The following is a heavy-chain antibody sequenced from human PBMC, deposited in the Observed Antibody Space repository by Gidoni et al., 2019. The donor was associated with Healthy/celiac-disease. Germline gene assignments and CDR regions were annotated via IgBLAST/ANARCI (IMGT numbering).Heavy chain of an antibody. CDR3: AKDLGGSGVVPAAIRSFDY. V-gene: IGHV3-30*18. D-gene: IGHD2-2*01. J-gene: IGHJ4*02. Sequence: QVQLLESGGGVVQPGRSLRLSCAASGFTFSSYGMHWVRQAPGKGLEWVAVISYDGSNKYYADSGKGRFTISRDNSKNTLYLQMNSLRAEDTAVYYCAKDLGGSGVVPAAIRSFDYWGQGTLVTVSS. CDR2: ISYDGSNK. CDR1: GFTFSSYG.